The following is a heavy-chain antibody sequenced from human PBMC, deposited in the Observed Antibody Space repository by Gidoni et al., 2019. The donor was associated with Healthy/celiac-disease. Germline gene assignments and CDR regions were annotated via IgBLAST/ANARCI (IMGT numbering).Heavy chain of an antibody. V-gene: IGHV3-23*01. CDR2: IRGSGGST. Sequence: EVQLLESGGGLVQPGGSLRLSCAASGFTFSSYAMSWVRQAPGKGLEWVSAIRGSGGSTYYADSVKGRFTISRDNSKNTLYLQMNSLRAEDTAVYYCAKGLYYYDSSGYGLWGQGTLVTVSS. D-gene: IGHD3-22*01. J-gene: IGHJ4*02. CDR3: AKGLYYYDSSGYGL. CDR1: GFTFSSYA.